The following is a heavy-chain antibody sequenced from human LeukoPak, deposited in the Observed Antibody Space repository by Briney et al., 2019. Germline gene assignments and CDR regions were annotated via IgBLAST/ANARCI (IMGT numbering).Heavy chain of an antibody. CDR2: IYYSGST. CDR3: ARGGWELLRHRSLDY. D-gene: IGHD1-26*01. CDR1: GGSISSSSYY. V-gene: IGHV4-39*01. J-gene: IGHJ4*02. Sequence: SETLSLTCTVSGGSISSSSYYWGWIRQPPGKGLEWIGSIYYSGSTYYNPSLKSRVTVSADTSKNQLSLKLSSVTAADTAVYYCARGGWELLRHRSLDYWGQGTLVTVSS.